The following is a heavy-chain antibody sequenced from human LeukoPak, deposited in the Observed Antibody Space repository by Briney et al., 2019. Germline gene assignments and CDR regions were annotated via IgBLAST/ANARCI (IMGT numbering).Heavy chain of an antibody. J-gene: IGHJ3*02. CDR1: GGSISSYY. D-gene: IGHD6-19*01. CDR3: AGGIAVAVHAFDI. Sequence: PSETLSLTCTVSGGSISSYYWSWIRQPPGKGLEWIGYIYYSGSTNYNPSLKSRVTISVDTSKNQFSLKLSSVTAADTAVYYCAGGIAVAVHAFDIWGQGTMVTVSS. V-gene: IGHV4-59*01. CDR2: IYYSGST.